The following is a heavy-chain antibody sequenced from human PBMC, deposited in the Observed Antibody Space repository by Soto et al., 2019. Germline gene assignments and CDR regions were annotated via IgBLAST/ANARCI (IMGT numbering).Heavy chain of an antibody. CDR2: INPKFGDT. D-gene: IGHD3-10*01. Sequence: QVQLVQSGAEMKEPGDSVRVFCEASGYTFTSYYIHWVRQAPGQGLEWMGWINPKFGDTTYAQDFQGRVSMTRDMSISTVYMELSRLTSDDTAIYYCARNMDYYYGPGSGNGHGFWGQGTTVTVFS. CDR3: ARNMDYYYGPGSGNGHGF. J-gene: IGHJ6*02. V-gene: IGHV1-2*02. CDR1: GYTFTSYY.